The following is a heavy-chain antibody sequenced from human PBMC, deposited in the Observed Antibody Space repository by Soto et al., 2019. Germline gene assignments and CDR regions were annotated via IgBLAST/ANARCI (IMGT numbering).Heavy chain of an antibody. CDR2: IIPIFGTA. V-gene: IGHV1-69*05. CDR3: ARAKWGSSGWYPFDY. CDR1: GGTFSSYA. J-gene: IGHJ4*02. D-gene: IGHD6-19*01. Sequence: GASVKVSCKASGGTFSSYAISWVRQAPGQGLEWMGGIIPIFGTANYAQKFQGRVTITRDTSASTAYMELSSLRSEDTAVYYCARAKWGSSGWYPFDYWGQGTLVTVSS.